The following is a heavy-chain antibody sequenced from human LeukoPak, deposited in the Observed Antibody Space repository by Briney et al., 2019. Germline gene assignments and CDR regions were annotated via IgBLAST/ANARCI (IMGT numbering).Heavy chain of an antibody. D-gene: IGHD3-22*01. CDR1: GYTFTSYY. V-gene: IGHV1-46*01. CDR3: ARDRAYYDSSGPEGLFDY. Sequence: ASVKVSCKASGYTFTSYYMHWVRQAPGQGLEWMGIINPSGGSTSYAQKFQGRVTMTRDTSTSTVYMELSSLRSEDTAVYYCARDRAYYDSSGPEGLFDYWGQGTLVTVSS. CDR2: INPSGGST. J-gene: IGHJ4*02.